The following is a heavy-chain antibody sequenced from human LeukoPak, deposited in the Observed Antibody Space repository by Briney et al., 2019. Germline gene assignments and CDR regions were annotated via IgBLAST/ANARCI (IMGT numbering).Heavy chain of an antibody. CDR2: FDPEDGET. CDR1: GYTLTELS. V-gene: IGHV1-24*01. J-gene: IGHJ4*02. Sequence: ASVKVSCKVSGYTLTELSMHWVRQAPGKGLEWMGGFDPEDGETIYAQKFQGRVTMTEDTSTDTAYMELSSLRSEDTAVYYCATVPNYYGSGSYHNEFDYWGQGTLVTVSS. CDR3: ATVPNYYGSGSYHNEFDY. D-gene: IGHD3-10*01.